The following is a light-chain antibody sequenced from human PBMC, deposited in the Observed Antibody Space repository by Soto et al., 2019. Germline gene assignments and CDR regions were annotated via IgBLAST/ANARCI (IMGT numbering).Light chain of an antibody. J-gene: IGLJ2*01. CDR2: EVS. Sequence: QSALTQPASVSGSPGQSITISCTGTSSDVGGYNYVSWYQQHPGKAPQLMIYEVSNRPSGVSNRFSGSKSGNTASLTISGLQADDEADYYCSSYTSSSNPVVFGGGTKVTVL. CDR1: SSDVGGYNY. V-gene: IGLV2-14*01. CDR3: SSYTSSSNPVV.